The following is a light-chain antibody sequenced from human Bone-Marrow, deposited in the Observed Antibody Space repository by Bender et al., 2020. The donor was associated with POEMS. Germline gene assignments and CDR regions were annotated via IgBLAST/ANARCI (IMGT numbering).Light chain of an antibody. CDR2: DDT. V-gene: IGLV3-21*02. J-gene: IGLJ3*02. CDR1: NIGSKS. Sequence: SYVLTQPPSVSVAPGQTARITCGGNNIGSKSVHWYQPGPGQAPVLVVYDDTDRPSGIPERFSGSNSGNTATLTISRVEAGDEADYYCQVWDSFSDPHWVFGGGTKLTVL. CDR3: QVWDSFSDPHWV.